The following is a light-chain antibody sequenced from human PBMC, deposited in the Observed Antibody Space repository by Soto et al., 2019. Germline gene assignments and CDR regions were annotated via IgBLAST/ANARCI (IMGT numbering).Light chain of an antibody. CDR3: AAWDDSLSGYV. V-gene: IGLV1-47*01. Sequence: QSVLTQPPSASGTPGQTVTISCSGSSSNIESNYVYWYQHLPGTAPKLLIYRNSQRPSGVPDRFSGSKSGTSASLAISGLRSEDEADYYCAAWDDSLSGYVFGTGTQLTVL. CDR1: SSNIESNY. CDR2: RNS. J-gene: IGLJ1*01.